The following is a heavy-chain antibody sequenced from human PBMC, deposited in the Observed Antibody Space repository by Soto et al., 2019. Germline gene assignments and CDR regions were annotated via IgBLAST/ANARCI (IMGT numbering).Heavy chain of an antibody. CDR3: ARALPKGYCSGGSCYEVSEYFQH. Sequence: ASVKVSCKASGGTFSSYAISWVRQAPGQGLEWMGGIIPIFGTANYAQKFQGRVTITADESTSTAYMGLSSLRSEDTAVYYCARALPKGYCSGGSCYEVSEYFQHWGQGTLVTVSS. D-gene: IGHD2-15*01. CDR2: IIPIFGTA. J-gene: IGHJ1*01. CDR1: GGTFSSYA. V-gene: IGHV1-69*13.